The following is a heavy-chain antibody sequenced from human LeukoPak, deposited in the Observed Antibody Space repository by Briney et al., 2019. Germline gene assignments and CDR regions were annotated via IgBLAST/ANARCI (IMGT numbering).Heavy chain of an antibody. CDR1: DYSFSSYG. CDR3: ARGLIAAQGEFDY. Sequence: ASVKVSCKTSDYSFSSYGFTWVRQAPGQGLEWMGWISAYNGNTNYAQKLQGRVTMTTDTSTSTAYMELRSLRSDDTAVYYCARGLIAAQGEFDYWGQGTLVTVSS. V-gene: IGHV1-18*01. CDR2: ISAYNGNT. D-gene: IGHD6-6*01. J-gene: IGHJ4*02.